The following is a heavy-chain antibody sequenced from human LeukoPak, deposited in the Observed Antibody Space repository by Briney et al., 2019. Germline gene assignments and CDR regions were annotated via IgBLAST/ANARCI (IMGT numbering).Heavy chain of an antibody. Sequence: KPSETLSLTCAVYGGSFSGYYWSWIRLPPGKGLEWIGYIYYSGSTNYNPSLKSRVTISVDTSKNQFSLKLSSVTAADTAVYYCARFYGDSYYFDYWGQGTLVTVSS. D-gene: IGHD4-17*01. J-gene: IGHJ4*02. CDR3: ARFYGDSYYFDY. CDR1: GGSFSGYY. V-gene: IGHV4-59*01. CDR2: IYYSGST.